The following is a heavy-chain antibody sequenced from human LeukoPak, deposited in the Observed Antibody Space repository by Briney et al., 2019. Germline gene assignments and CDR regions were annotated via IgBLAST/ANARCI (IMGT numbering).Heavy chain of an antibody. D-gene: IGHD3-22*01. Sequence: SVKVSCKASGGTFSSYVISWVLQAPGQGLEWMGRIIPIFGTANYAQKFQGRVTITTDESTSTAYMELSSLRSEDTAVYYCARDYYDSSGYYYAHDYWGQGTLVTVSS. CDR3: ARDYYDSSGYYYAHDY. V-gene: IGHV1-69*05. CDR1: GGTFSSYV. CDR2: IIPIFGTA. J-gene: IGHJ4*02.